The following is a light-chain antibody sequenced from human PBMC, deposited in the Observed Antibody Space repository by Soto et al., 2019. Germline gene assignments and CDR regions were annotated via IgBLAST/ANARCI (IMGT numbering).Light chain of an antibody. CDR2: YDS. Sequence: SYELTQPPSVSVAPGKTARITCGGNNIRDKSVHWYQQRPGQAPILVIYYDSDRPSGIPERFSGSNSGNTATLTISRVEAGDEADYYCQVWDTSGDLHWVFGGGTKLTVL. CDR3: QVWDTSGDLHWV. V-gene: IGLV3-21*04. J-gene: IGLJ3*02. CDR1: NIRDKS.